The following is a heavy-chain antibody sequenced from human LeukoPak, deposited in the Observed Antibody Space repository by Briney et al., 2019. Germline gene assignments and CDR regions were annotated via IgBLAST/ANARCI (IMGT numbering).Heavy chain of an antibody. J-gene: IGHJ4*02. CDR3: ARDENRGSYSFDY. Sequence: SSVKVSCKXSGGTFSSYAISWVRQAPGQGLEWMGGIIPIFGTANYAQKFQGRVTNTTDESTSTAYMELSSLRSEDTAVYYCARDENRGSYSFDYWGQGTLVTVSS. CDR2: IIPIFGTA. V-gene: IGHV1-69*05. D-gene: IGHD1-26*01. CDR1: GGTFSSYA.